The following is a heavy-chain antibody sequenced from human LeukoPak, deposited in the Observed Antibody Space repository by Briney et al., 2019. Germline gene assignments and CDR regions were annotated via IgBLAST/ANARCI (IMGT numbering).Heavy chain of an antibody. V-gene: IGHV4-61*02. J-gene: IGHJ4*02. D-gene: IGHD3-16*02. CDR3: ARDFYDYVWGSYLDY. CDR1: GGSISSGSYY. Sequence: SETLSLTCTVSGGSISSGSYYWSWIRQPAGKGLEWIGRIYTSGSTNYNPSLKSRVTISVDTSKNQFSLKLSSVTAADTAVYYCARDFYDYVWGSYLDYWGQGTLVTVSS. CDR2: IYTSGST.